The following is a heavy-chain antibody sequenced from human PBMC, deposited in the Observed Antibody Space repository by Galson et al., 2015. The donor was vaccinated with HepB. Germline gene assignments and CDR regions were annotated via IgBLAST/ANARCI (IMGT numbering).Heavy chain of an antibody. J-gene: IGHJ4*02. D-gene: IGHD3-10*02. Sequence: SVKVSCKASGYTFRRNGINWVRQAPGQGLEWMAWISVYNGNTTYAQRFPGRVTMTTDTSTSTAYMELTNPTADDPAFYYCARDVLPISVVPMFFDNWGQGTLVTVSS. V-gene: IGHV1-18*01. CDR3: ARDVLPISVVPMFFDN. CDR2: ISVYNGNT. CDR1: GYTFRRNG.